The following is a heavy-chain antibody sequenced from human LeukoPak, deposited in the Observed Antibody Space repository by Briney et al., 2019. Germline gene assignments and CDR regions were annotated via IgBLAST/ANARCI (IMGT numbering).Heavy chain of an antibody. CDR3: TRRFDY. J-gene: IGHJ4*02. V-gene: IGHV3-7*01. Sequence: GESLRLSCAADGFTFRKHWMSWVRQAKGKGLECVAKINEDGNEKHYVDSVEGRFTISRDNTRNSLYLQMNSLRTEDTAVYYCTRRFDYWGQGTLVTVSS. CDR2: INEDGNEK. CDR1: GFTFRKHW.